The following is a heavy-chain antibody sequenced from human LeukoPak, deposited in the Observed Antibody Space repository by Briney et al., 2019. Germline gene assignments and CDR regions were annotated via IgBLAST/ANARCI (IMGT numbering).Heavy chain of an antibody. V-gene: IGHV3-48*01. CDR3: AKAFTGFGDY. Sequence: GGSLRLSCAASGFTFSSHSMNWVRQAPGKGLEWVSYISSSSSSRYYADSVKGRFTISRDDARNSLYLQMNSLRAEDTAVYYCAKAFTGFGDYWGQGTLVTVSS. J-gene: IGHJ4*02. CDR2: ISSSSSSR. D-gene: IGHD3-16*01. CDR1: GFTFSSHS.